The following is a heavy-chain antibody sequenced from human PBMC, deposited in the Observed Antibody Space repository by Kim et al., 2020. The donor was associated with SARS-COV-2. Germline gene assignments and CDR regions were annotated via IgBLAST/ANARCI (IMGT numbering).Heavy chain of an antibody. CDR3: TRIPATTLAFWDAFDI. J-gene: IGHJ3*02. Sequence: WVKGRFTISRDDSENTAYLEMNGLKTEDTAVYYCTRIPATTLAFWDAFDIWGQGTMVTVSS. D-gene: IGHD1-1*01. V-gene: IGHV3-73*01.